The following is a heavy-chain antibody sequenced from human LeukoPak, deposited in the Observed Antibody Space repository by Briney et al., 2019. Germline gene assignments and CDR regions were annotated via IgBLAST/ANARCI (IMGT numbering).Heavy chain of an antibody. CDR2: ISGTGGST. CDR3: ASKEDGSGSYWPQLDY. Sequence: GGSLRLSCAASGFNFSTYSMKWVRQAPGKGLEWVSLISGTGGSTYYADSVKRRFTISRDNSKNTLYLQMNSLRAEDTAVYYCASKEDGSGSYWPQLDYWGQGTLVTVSS. D-gene: IGHD3-10*01. CDR1: GFNFSTYS. V-gene: IGHV3-23*01. J-gene: IGHJ4*02.